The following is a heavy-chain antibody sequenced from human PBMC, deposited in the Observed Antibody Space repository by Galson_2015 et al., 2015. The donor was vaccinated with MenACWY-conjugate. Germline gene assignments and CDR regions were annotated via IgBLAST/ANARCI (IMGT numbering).Heavy chain of an antibody. CDR2: INPGGSST. J-gene: IGHJ4*02. V-gene: IGHV3-74*01. D-gene: IGHD1-26*01. CDR3: AKSRGASLYFDS. Sequence: SLRLSCAASGFIFNTYWMHWVRQAPGKGLVWVSRINPGGSSTTYADPVKDRFTISRDNAKNTLYLQMNSLRPEDTAVFYCAKSRGASLYFDSWGQGTLVTVSS. CDR1: GFIFNTYW.